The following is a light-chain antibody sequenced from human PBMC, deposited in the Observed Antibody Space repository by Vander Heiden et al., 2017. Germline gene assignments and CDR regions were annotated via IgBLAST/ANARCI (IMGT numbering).Light chain of an antibody. J-gene: IGKJ4*01. CDR2: LGS. V-gene: IGKV2-28*01. Sequence: IVLTQFPLPPPVTPGEPASTSCRACKGLQHSNGFQYLDWYVQKPGQTPQLLIYLGSNRASGVPDRFSGSGAGTDFTLKISRVEAEDVGVYYCMQPLQTPLTFGGGTKVDIK. CDR3: MQPLQTPLT. CDR1: KGLQHSNGFQY.